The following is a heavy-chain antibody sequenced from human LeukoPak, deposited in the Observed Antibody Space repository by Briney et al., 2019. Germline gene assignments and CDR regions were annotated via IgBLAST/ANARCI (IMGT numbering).Heavy chain of an antibody. V-gene: IGHV1-18*01. CDR3: AREIAAAGYYYYYYGMDV. CDR1: GYTFTTYG. J-gene: IGHJ6*04. Sequence: GASVKVSCKASGYTFTTYGISWVRQAPGQGLEWMGWISTYNGNTNYAQKLQDRVTMTTDTSTSTAYMELRSLRSDDTAVYYCAREIAAAGYYYYYYGMDVWGKGTTVTVSS. D-gene: IGHD6-13*01. CDR2: ISTYNGNT.